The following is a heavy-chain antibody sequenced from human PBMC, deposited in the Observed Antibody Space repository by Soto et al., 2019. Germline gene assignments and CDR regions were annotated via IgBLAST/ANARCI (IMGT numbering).Heavy chain of an antibody. J-gene: IGHJ6*03. CDR3: ARRGYGSRWPNVYMDV. Sequence: EAQLVESGGGLVQPGGSLRLSCAASGFTFSTIEMHWSAKAPGRGLDYVSGISNNGAHTDYAKSVKGRFTISRDNSENTLYLQMGSLRAEDMALYYCARRGYGSRWPNVYMDVWGKGTTVTVSS. D-gene: IGHD6-13*01. CDR2: ISNNGAHT. CDR1: GFTFSTIE. V-gene: IGHV3-64*01.